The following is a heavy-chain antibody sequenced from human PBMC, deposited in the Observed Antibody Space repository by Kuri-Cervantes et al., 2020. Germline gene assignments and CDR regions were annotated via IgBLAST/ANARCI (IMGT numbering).Heavy chain of an antibody. J-gene: IGHJ4*02. Sequence: GESLKISCAASGFTVSSNYMSWVRQAPGKGLEWVSAIYSGGSTYYADSVKGRFTISRDNSKNTLYLQMNSLRAEDTAVYYCARDTYDSSGLDYWGQGTLVTVSS. V-gene: IGHV3-66*01. CDR3: ARDTYDSSGLDY. CDR2: IYSGGST. D-gene: IGHD3-22*01. CDR1: GFTVSSNY.